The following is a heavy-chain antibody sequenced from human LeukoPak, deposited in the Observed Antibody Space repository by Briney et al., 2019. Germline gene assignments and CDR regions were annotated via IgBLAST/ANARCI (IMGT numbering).Heavy chain of an antibody. J-gene: IGHJ4*02. V-gene: IGHV3-23*01. CDR2: IYPSGDST. CDR1: GFTFSTYS. CDR3: VGTAMVKGFFDY. D-gene: IGHD5-18*01. Sequence: GGSLRLSCAASGFTFSTYSMTWVRQGPGKGLEWVSSIYPSGDSTFYADSVKGRFTISRDNSKNTLYLQMSSLRAEDTAVYYCVGTAMVKGFFDYWGQGTLVTVSS.